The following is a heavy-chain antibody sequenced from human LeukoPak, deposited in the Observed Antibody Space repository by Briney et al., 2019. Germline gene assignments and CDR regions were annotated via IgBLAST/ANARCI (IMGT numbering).Heavy chain of an antibody. CDR2: IKQDGSEK. CDR1: GFTFSSYS. D-gene: IGHD3-16*01. V-gene: IGHV3-7*01. CDR3: ARDAKPWAY. J-gene: IGHJ4*02. Sequence: GGSLRLSCAASGFTFSSYSMNWVRQAPGKGLEWVANIKQDGSEKYYVDSVKGRFTISRDNAKNSLYLQMNSLRAEDTAVYYCARDAKPWAYWGQGTLVTVSS.